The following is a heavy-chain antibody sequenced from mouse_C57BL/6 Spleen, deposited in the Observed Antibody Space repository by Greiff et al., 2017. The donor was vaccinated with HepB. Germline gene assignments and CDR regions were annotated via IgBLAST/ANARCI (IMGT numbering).Heavy chain of an antibody. CDR3: ARALRHYFDY. J-gene: IGHJ2*01. Sequence: QVQLQQPGAELVRPGSSVKLSCKASGYTFTSYWMHWVKQRPIQGLEWIGNIDPSDSDTHYNQKFKDKATLTVDKSASTAYMQLSSLTSEDSAVYYCARALRHYFDYWGQGTTLTVSS. CDR2: IDPSDSDT. D-gene: IGHD1-1*01. V-gene: IGHV1-52*01. CDR1: GYTFTSYW.